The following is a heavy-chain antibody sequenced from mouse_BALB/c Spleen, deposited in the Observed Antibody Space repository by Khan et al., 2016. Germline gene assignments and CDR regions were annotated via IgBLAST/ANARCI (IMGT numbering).Heavy chain of an antibody. Sequence: QVQLQQSGAELMKPGASVKISCKASGYTFSRYWIEWIKERPGHGLEWIGEILPGTDSTNYNDKFKGKAAFNAESSSSTAYIQLNSLTSEDSAVYYCARGASWGQGTLVTVSA. CDR1: GYTFSRYW. V-gene: IGHV1-9*01. CDR2: ILPGTDST. J-gene: IGHJ3*01. CDR3: ARGAS.